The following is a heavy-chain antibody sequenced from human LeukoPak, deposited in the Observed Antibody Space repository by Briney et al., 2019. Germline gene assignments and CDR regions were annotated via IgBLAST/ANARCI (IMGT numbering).Heavy chain of an antibody. CDR3: GSLKEDILTGYYTPTPHYYFDY. CDR2: IYYSGST. D-gene: IGHD3-9*01. Sequence: SETLSLTCTVSGGSISSSSYYWGWIRQPPGKGLEWIGSIYYSGSTYYNPSLKSRVTISVDTSKNQFSLKLSSVTAADTAVYYCGSLKEDILTGYYTPTPHYYFDYWGQGTLVTVSS. V-gene: IGHV4-39*07. CDR1: GGSISSSSYY. J-gene: IGHJ4*02.